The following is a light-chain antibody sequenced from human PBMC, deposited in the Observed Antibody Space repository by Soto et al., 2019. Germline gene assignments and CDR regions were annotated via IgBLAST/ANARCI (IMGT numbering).Light chain of an antibody. CDR1: SSDVGGGYNY. V-gene: IGLV2-8*01. CDR2: EVT. J-gene: IGLJ2*01. Sequence: QSVLTQPPSASGSPGQSVTISCTGTSSDVGGGYNYVSWYQHHPGKVPKLVIYEVTKRPSGVPDRFFGSKSGNTASLTVSGLQAEDEADYFCSSYAGNNNLIFGGGTQLTVL. CDR3: SSYAGNNNLI.